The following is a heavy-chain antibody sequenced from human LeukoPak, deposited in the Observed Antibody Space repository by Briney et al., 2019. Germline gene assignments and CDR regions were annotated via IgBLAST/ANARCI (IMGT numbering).Heavy chain of an antibody. CDR1: GGSISSYY. D-gene: IGHD6-13*01. V-gene: IGHV4-39*07. CDR3: ARRLERRAAAGIFEAFDI. CDR2: IYYSGST. J-gene: IGHJ3*02. Sequence: SETLSLTCTVSGGSISSYYWGWIRQPPGKGLEWIGSIYYSGSTYYNPSLKSRVTISVDTSKNQFSLKLSSVTAADTAVYYCARRLERRAAAGIFEAFDIWGQGTMVTVSS.